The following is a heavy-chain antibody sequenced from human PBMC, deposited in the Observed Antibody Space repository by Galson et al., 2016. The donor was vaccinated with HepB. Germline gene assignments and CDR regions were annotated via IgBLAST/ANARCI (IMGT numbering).Heavy chain of an antibody. CDR2: VDWDDYT. V-gene: IGHV2-70*01. D-gene: IGHD2-21*01. J-gene: IGHJ4*02. Sequence: PALVKPTQTLTLTCSFSGFSLNTRGMSVSWIRQPPGKALEWLALVDWDDYTYYSPSLKTRLTISKDTSGNHVVLTMTNMDPVDTATYYCARTSSPPVVIDTWSFFDLWGQGALVTVSS. CDR1: GFSLNTRGMS. CDR3: ARTSSPPVVIDTWSFFDL.